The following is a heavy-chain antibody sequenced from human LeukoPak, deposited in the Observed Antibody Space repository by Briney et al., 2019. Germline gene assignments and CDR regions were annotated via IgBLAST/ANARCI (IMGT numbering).Heavy chain of an antibody. CDR2: INHSGGT. V-gene: IGHV4-34*01. D-gene: IGHD3-10*01. CDR1: RGSFSGYY. Sequence: SETLSLTCAVYRGSFSGYYWSWIRQPPGKGLEWIGEINHSGGTNYNPSLKSRVTISVDTSKNQFSLKLSSVTAADTAVYYCASKSYYYGSGIYYWGQGTLVTVSS. J-gene: IGHJ4*02. CDR3: ASKSYYYGSGIYY.